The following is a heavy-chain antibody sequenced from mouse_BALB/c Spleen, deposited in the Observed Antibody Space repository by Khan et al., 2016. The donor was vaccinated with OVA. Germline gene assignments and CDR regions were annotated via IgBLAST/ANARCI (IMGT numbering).Heavy chain of an antibody. CDR1: GYSFINYY. D-gene: IGHD2-1*01. CDR3: ARGGYDGNYRAWLAY. J-gene: IGHJ3*01. V-gene: IGHV1S56*01. CDR2: IYPGNVNT. Sequence: VQLQQSGPEVVKPGASVRISCKASGYSFINYYINWVKQRPGQGLEWIGWIYPGNVNTKYNENFKGKATLTADKSSSTTYMHLSSLTCEYSAVYFGARGGYDGNYRAWLAYWGQGTLVTVSA.